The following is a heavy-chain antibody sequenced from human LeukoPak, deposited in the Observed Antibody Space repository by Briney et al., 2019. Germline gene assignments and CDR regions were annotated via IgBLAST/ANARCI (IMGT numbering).Heavy chain of an antibody. CDR1: GFTFSSYA. V-gene: IGHV3-21*01. Sequence: GGSLRLSCAASGFTFSSYAMNWVRQAPGKGLEWVSSISSSSSTYIYYTDSVKGRFTISRDNAKNSVHLQMNSLRVEDTAVYYCARSFSAYDPDYWGQGTLVTVSS. J-gene: IGHJ4*02. CDR2: ISSSSSTYI. CDR3: ARSFSAYDPDY. D-gene: IGHD5-12*01.